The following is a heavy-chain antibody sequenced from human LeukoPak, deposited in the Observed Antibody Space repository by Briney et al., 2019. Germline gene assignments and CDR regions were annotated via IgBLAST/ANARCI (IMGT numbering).Heavy chain of an antibody. J-gene: IGHJ5*02. CDR3: ARDRSFHDPYNWFDP. CDR1: GGSISSYY. V-gene: IGHV4-59*01. D-gene: IGHD1-1*01. Sequence: SETLSLTCTVSGGSISSYYWSWIRQPPGKGLEWIGYIYYSGSTNYNPSLKSRVTISVDTSKNQFSLKLSSVTAADTVVYYCARDRSFHDPYNWFDPWGQGTLVTVSS. CDR2: IYYSGST.